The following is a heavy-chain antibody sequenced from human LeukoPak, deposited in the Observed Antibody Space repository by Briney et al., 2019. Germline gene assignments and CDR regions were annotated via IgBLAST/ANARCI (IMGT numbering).Heavy chain of an antibody. CDR1: GVSISSHY. D-gene: IGHD2-2*02. CDR3: ARYTNNWFDP. CDR2: ISYSGSI. J-gene: IGHJ5*02. V-gene: IGHV4-59*11. Sequence: ASETLSLTCTVSGVSISSHYWTWIRRPPGKGLEWIGYISYSGSINYNPSLKSRVTISVDTSKNQLSLKLSSVTAADTAVYYCARYTNNWFDPWGQGTLVTVSS.